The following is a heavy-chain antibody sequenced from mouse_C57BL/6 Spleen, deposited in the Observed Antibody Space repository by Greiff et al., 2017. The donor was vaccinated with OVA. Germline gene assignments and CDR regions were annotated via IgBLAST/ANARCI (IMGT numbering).Heavy chain of an antibody. CDR1: GFNIKDYY. CDR3: ARSNNCYGSSSHYFDV. CDR2: IDPEDGEN. J-gene: IGHJ1*03. V-gene: IGHV14-2*01. Sequence: EVQLQQSGAELVKPGASVKLSCTASGFNIKDYYMHWVKQRTEQGLEWIGRIDPEDGENKYSPKFQGKANITADTSSNKAYLQLRSLTSEDTAVYYCARSNNCYGSSSHYFDVWGTGTTVTVSS. D-gene: IGHD1-1*01.